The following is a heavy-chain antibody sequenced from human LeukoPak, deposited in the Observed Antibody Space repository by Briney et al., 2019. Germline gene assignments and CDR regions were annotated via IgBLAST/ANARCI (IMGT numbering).Heavy chain of an antibody. CDR2: LSYNADTT. J-gene: IGHJ4*02. Sequence: GGSLRLSCEASGVTFNNYAMSWVRQAPVKGLEWVSTLSYNADTTYYADSVKGRFTISRDNSKSTLYLQMNSLRAEDTAVYYCAKGDEVANFDSWGQGTLVTVSS. CDR3: AKGDEVANFDS. V-gene: IGHV3-23*01. CDR1: GVTFNNYA. D-gene: IGHD5-12*01.